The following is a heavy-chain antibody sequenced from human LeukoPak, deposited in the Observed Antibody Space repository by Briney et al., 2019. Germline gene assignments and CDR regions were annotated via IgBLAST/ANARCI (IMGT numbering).Heavy chain of an antibody. CDR2: INQDGSEK. J-gene: IGHJ4*02. CDR3: ARDRGSGDYGAYFDY. V-gene: IGHV3-7*01. CDR1: GFTFNSYW. D-gene: IGHD4-17*01. Sequence: GGSLRLSCAASGFTFNSYWINWVRQAPGKGLEWLANINQDGSEKYYVDSVKGRFTISRDNAMNSLYLQMNSLRDEDTAVYYCARDRGSGDYGAYFDYWGQGTVVTVSS.